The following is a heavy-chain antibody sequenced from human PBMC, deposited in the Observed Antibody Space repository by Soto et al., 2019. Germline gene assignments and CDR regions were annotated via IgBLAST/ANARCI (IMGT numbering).Heavy chain of an antibody. CDR1: GYSLTSYW. V-gene: IGHV5-51*01. CDR3: ARLKTYSYATRGYP. Sequence: PGASLKISCQGSGYSLTSYWIGWVRQMHGKGLEWIGIIYPGESDTRYSPSFQGQVTISADNSISTAYLQWSSLKASDTAMYYCARLKTYSYATRGYPWAQGTLLKVSS. CDR2: IYPGESDT. D-gene: IGHD3-22*01. J-gene: IGHJ5*02.